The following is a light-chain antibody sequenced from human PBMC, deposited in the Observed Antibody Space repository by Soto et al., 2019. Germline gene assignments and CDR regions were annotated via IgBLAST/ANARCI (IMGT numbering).Light chain of an antibody. Sequence: QSVLTQPASVSGSPGQSITIPCTGTSSDVGGYNHVSWYQQHPGKAPKLMIYEVSNRPSGVSNRFSGSKSGNTASLTISGLQAEDEADYYCSSYTSSSTLVFGTGTKVTVL. CDR2: EVS. J-gene: IGLJ1*01. V-gene: IGLV2-14*01. CDR3: SSYTSSSTLV. CDR1: SSDVGGYNH.